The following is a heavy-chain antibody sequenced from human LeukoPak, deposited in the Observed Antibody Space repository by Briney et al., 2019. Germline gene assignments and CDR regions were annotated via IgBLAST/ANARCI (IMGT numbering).Heavy chain of an antibody. D-gene: IGHD2-15*01. CDR3: ASLGILRGRFDY. CDR1: GGSISSYY. Sequence: PSETLSLTCTASGGSISSYYWSWIRQPPGKGLEWIGYIYYSGSTNYNPSLKSRVTISVDTSKNQFSLKLSSVTAADTAVYYCASLGILRGRFDYWSQGTLVTVSS. J-gene: IGHJ4*02. V-gene: IGHV4-59*01. CDR2: IYYSGST.